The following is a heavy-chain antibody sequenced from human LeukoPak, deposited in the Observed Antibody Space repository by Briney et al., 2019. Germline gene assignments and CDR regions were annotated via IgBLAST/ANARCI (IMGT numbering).Heavy chain of an antibody. D-gene: IGHD6-19*01. V-gene: IGHV3-30*03. Sequence: GRSLRLSCAASGFTFSIYAMNWVRQAPGKGLEGVTVISSDGSNEYYADSVKGRFTISRDNSKNTLYLQMNSLRTEDTAVYYCATDRASKGELWLGYLSFWGQGTLVTVSS. CDR1: GFTFSIYA. J-gene: IGHJ4*02. CDR2: ISSDGSNE. CDR3: ATDRASKGELWLGYLSF.